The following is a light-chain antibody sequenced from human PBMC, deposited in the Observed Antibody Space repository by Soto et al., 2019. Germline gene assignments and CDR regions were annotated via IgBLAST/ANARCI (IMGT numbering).Light chain of an antibody. J-gene: IGKJ4*01. CDR3: HQYGTSPLT. CDR1: QSVGSSY. V-gene: IGKV3-20*01. Sequence: EVVLTQSPGTLSLSPGERATLSCRASQSVGSSYLAWYRQKPGRAPRLLIYGATNRATGIPDRFSGSGSGTDFTLTISRLEPEDFAVYSCHQYGTSPLTFGGGTKVDIK. CDR2: GAT.